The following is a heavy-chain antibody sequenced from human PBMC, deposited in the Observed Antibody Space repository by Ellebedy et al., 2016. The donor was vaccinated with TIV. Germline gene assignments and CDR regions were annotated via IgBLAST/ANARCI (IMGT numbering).Heavy chain of an antibody. J-gene: IGHJ4*02. CDR2: INTSAGGT. D-gene: IGHD4-17*01. CDR3: ARVDGGDYGDSPFEY. Sequence: ASVKVSCKVSGYTLTELSMHWVRQAPGQGLVWLGVINTSAGGTIYAQSVKGRILLTRDTSTSTVNMQLSSLTSEDTALDYCARVDGGDYGDSPFEYWGQGSLVTVSS. CDR1: GYTLTELS. V-gene: IGHV1-46*01.